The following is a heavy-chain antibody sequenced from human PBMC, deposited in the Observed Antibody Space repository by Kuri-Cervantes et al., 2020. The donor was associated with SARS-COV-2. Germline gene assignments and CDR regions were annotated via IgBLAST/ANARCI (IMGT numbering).Heavy chain of an antibody. Sequence: GTLTLTCAGSGYTFTSYWIGWVRHMPGKGVVWMGIIYPGDSDTRYSPSFQGQVTISADKSISTAYLLWGSLKAADTDMYYCARLGDRGYIRDYYYMDVWGKGTTVTVSS. CDR3: ARLGDRGYIRDYYYMDV. D-gene: IGHD5-12*01. V-gene: IGHV5-51*01. J-gene: IGHJ6*03. CDR1: GYTFTSYW. CDR2: IYPGDSDT.